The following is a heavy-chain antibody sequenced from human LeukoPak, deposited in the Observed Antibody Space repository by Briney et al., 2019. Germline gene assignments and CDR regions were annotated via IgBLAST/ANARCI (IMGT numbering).Heavy chain of an antibody. D-gene: IGHD2-2*01. J-gene: IGHJ4*02. CDR2: IYYSGST. CDR1: GGSISSGGYY. V-gene: IGHV4-31*11. CDR3: ARGNGAKPYCSSTSCPYYFDY. Sequence: SETLSLTCAVSGGSISSGGYYWSWIRQHPGKGLEWIGYIYYSGSTYYNPSLKSRVTISVDTSKNQFSLKLSSVTAADTAVYYCARGNGAKPYCSSTSCPYYFDYWGQGTLVTVSS.